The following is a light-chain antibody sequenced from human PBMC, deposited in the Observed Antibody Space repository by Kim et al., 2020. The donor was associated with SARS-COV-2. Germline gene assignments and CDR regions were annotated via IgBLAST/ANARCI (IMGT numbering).Light chain of an antibody. V-gene: IGLV3-1*01. CDR2: QDN. Sequence: VSPGQTASITCSGDKLGDKYACWYQQKPGQSPVLVIYQDNKRTSGIPERFSGSNSGNTATLTISGTQAMDEADYYCQAWDSSTVVFGGGTQLTVL. CDR1: KLGDKY. CDR3: QAWDSSTVV. J-gene: IGLJ2*01.